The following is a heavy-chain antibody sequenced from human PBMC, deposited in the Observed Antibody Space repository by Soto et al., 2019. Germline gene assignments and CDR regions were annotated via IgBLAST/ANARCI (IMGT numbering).Heavy chain of an antibody. Sequence: EVQLVESGGGLGQPGGSLRLSCAASGFTLGGHYLDWVRQAPGKGLEMVGRSRNRVKSFTTAYAASVRGRFTFSRDDSTTSLHLQINSLKTDATAVYYCARASTPDSTGYDYWGQGTLVTVSS. CDR2: SRNRVKSFTT. V-gene: IGHV3-72*01. CDR3: ARASTPDSTGYDY. CDR1: GFTLGGHY. D-gene: IGHD4-4*01. J-gene: IGHJ4*02.